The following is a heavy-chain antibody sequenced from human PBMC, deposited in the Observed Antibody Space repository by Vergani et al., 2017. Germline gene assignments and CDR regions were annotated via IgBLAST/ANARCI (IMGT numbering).Heavy chain of an antibody. J-gene: IGHJ4*02. Sequence: QVQLQQWGAGLLKPSETLSLTCAVYGGSFSGYYWSWIRQPPGKGLEWTGEINHSGSTNYNPSLKSRVTISVDTSKNQFSLKLSSVTAADTAVYYCAGVYCSGGSCYYDYWGQGTLVTVSS. CDR3: AGVYCSGGSCYYDY. D-gene: IGHD2-15*01. CDR1: GGSFSGYY. CDR2: INHSGST. V-gene: IGHV4-34*01.